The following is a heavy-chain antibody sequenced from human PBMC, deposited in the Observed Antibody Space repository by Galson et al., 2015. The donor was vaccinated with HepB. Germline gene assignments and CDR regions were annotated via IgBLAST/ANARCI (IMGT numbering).Heavy chain of an antibody. Sequence: SLRLSCAASGFTFSSYAMHWVRQAPGKGLEWVAVISYDGSNKYNADSVKGRFTISRDNSKNTLYLQMNSLRAEDTAVYYCASKGTFDIWGQGTMVTVSS. CDR3: ASKGTFDI. V-gene: IGHV3-30*04. CDR2: ISYDGSNK. CDR1: GFTFSSYA. J-gene: IGHJ3*02. D-gene: IGHD3-10*01.